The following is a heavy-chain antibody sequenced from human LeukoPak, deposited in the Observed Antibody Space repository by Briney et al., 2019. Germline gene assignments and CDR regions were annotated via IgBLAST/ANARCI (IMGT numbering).Heavy chain of an antibody. CDR3: ARGGSMVPFDY. CDR2: IYHSGST. Sequence: KASQTLSLTCAVSGGSISSGGYSWSWIRQPPGKGLEWIGYIYHSGSTYYNPSLKSRVTISVDRSKNQFSLKLSSVTAADTAVYYCARGGSMVPFDYWGQGTLVTVSS. V-gene: IGHV4-30-2*01. D-gene: IGHD3-10*01. J-gene: IGHJ4*02. CDR1: GGSISSGGYS.